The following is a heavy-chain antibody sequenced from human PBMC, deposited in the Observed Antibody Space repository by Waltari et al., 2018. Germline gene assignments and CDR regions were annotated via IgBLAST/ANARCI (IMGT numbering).Heavy chain of an antibody. CDR1: GFTFSSYS. J-gene: IGHJ4*02. D-gene: IGHD6-19*01. CDR3: ASSIAVADDH. V-gene: IGHV3-21*01. Sequence: EVQLVESGGGLVKPGGSLRLSCAASGFTFSSYSMNWVRQAPGKGLEWVSSISSSSSYIYYADSVKGRFTISRDNAKNSLYLQMNSLRAEDTAVYYCASSIAVADDHWGQGTLVTVSS. CDR2: ISSSSSYI.